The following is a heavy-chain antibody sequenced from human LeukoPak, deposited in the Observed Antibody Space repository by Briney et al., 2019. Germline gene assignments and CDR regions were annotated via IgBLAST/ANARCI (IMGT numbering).Heavy chain of an antibody. V-gene: IGHV3-30*18. J-gene: IGHJ4*02. Sequence: GGSLRLSCAASGFSFSNYAMHWVRQAPGKGLEWVAIVLSDGNDKYYVDSVKGRFTISRDNSKNTLYPQMSSLRAEDTAMYYCAKARESGYFDYWGQGTLVTVSS. CDR3: AKARESGYFDY. D-gene: IGHD3-10*01. CDR1: GFSFSNYA. CDR2: VLSDGNDK.